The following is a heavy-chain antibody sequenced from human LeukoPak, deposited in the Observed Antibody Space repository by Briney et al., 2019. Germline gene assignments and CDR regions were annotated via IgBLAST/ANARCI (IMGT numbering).Heavy chain of an antibody. J-gene: IGHJ4*02. V-gene: IGHV4-31*03. CDR1: GGSISSGGYY. CDR3: ARGTMVRGVNFDY. D-gene: IGHD3-10*01. Sequence: SETLSLTCTVSGGSISSGGYYWSWIRQHPGKGLEWIGYIYYSGSTYYNPSLKSRVAISVDTSKNQFSLKLSSVTAADTAVYYCARGTMVRGVNFDYWGQGTLVTVSS. CDR2: IYYSGST.